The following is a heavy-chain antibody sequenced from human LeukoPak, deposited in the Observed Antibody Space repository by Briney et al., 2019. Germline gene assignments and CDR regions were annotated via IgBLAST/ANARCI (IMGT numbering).Heavy chain of an antibody. Sequence: ASVKVSCKASGYTFTSYAMNWVRQAPGQGLEWMGWINTNTGNPTYAQGFTGRFVFSLYTSVSTAYLQISSLKAEDTAVYYCARVGSLNSPAYYFDYWGQGTLVTVSS. V-gene: IGHV7-4-1*02. D-gene: IGHD4-23*01. CDR3: ARVGSLNSPAYYFDY. J-gene: IGHJ4*02. CDR2: INTNTGNP. CDR1: GYTFTSYA.